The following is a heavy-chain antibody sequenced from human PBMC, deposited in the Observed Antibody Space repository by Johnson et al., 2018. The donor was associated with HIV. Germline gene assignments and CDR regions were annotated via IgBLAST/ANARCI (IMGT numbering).Heavy chain of an antibody. Sequence: VQLVESGGGLVQPGGSLRLSCAASGFTVSNYYMTWVRQSPGKGLEWVAVIYSGGSTYYADSVKGRFTISRDNSKNTLYLQMNSLRAEETSLYYCARAFLSHYYDSSGPVDIWGQGTMVTVSS. D-gene: IGHD3-22*01. CDR2: IYSGGST. J-gene: IGHJ3*02. CDR1: GFTVSNYY. V-gene: IGHV3-66*01. CDR3: ARAFLSHYYDSSGPVDI.